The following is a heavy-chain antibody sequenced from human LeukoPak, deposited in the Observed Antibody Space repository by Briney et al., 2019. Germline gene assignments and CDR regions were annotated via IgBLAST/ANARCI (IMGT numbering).Heavy chain of an antibody. CDR3: ARETYYYGSGSYYILKDYYYYYMDV. V-gene: IGHV1-2*02. CDR2: INPNSGGT. J-gene: IGHJ6*03. Sequence: ASVKVSCKASGYTFTGYYMHWVRQAPGQGLEWMGWINPNSGGTNYAQKFQGRVTMTRDTSISTAYMELSRLRSDDTAVYYCARETYYYGSGSYYILKDYYYYYMDVWGKGTTVTVSS. D-gene: IGHD3-10*01. CDR1: GYTFTGYY.